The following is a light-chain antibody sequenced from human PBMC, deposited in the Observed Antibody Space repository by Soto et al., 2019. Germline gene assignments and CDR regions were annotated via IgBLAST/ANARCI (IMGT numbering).Light chain of an antibody. CDR2: DAS. CDR1: QSIRNY. V-gene: IGKV3-11*01. J-gene: IGKJ4*01. Sequence: EIVLTQSPATLSLSPGERGTLSCRASQSIRNYLAWYQQKPGQTPRLLIYDASNRATGIPARFSGSGSGTDFTLTISSLEPEDFAVYYCQQRSNWPTFGGGTKVEIK. CDR3: QQRSNWPT.